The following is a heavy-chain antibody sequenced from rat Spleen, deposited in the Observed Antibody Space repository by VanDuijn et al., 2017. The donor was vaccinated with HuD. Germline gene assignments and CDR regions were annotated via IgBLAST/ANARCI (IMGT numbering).Heavy chain of an antibody. D-gene: IGHD1-8*01. J-gene: IGHJ4*01. Sequence: EVQLVESGGGLVQPGRSLKLSCSASGFIFRDYYMGWVRQAPTKGLEWVASISYDDGSTYYRDSVRGRFTSSRNNAKSSLYLQMDRIRSEDTATYYCTTSTVALMDAWGQGASVTVSS. V-gene: IGHV5-20*01. CDR1: GFIFRDYY. CDR3: TTSTVALMDA. CDR2: ISYDDGST.